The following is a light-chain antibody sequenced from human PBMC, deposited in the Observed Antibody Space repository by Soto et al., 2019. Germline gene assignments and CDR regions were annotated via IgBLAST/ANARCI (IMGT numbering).Light chain of an antibody. V-gene: IGLV2-23*01. CDR2: EGS. J-gene: IGLJ3*02. CDR3: CSYAGDSAWV. Sequence: QSALTQPASVSGSPGQSITISCTGTSNDVGSYNFVSWYQQHPGKAPKLMIYEGSKRPSGVSNRFSGSKSGNTASLTISGLQAEDEADYYCCSYAGDSAWVFGGGTKLTVL. CDR1: SNDVGSYNF.